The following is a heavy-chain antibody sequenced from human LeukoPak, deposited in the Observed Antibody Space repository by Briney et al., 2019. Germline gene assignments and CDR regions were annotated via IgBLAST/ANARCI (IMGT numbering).Heavy chain of an antibody. Sequence: SETLSLTCTVSGVSISSGDYYWSWIRQPPGKGLEWIGYIYYSGSTYYNPSLKSRVTISVDTSKNQFSLKLSSVTAADTAVYYCARAGYDSSGYYSIDYWGQGTLVTVSS. D-gene: IGHD3-22*01. CDR3: ARAGYDSSGYYSIDY. V-gene: IGHV4-30-4*01. J-gene: IGHJ4*02. CDR2: IYYSGST. CDR1: GVSISSGDYY.